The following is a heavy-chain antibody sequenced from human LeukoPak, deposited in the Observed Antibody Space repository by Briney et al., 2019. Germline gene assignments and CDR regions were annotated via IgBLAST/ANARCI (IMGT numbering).Heavy chain of an antibody. CDR3: ARVPLPYCSGGSCYSNYYYMDV. CDR2: IYSSGST. J-gene: IGHJ6*03. D-gene: IGHD2-15*01. Sequence: SETLSLTCSVSGASMKSSEYYWAWVRQAPGKGLEWIGNIYSSGSTFYHPSLKSRVTISVDTSNNRFSLKLSSVTAADTAVYYCARVPLPYCSGGSCYSNYYYMDVWGKGTTVTVSS. V-gene: IGHV4-39*07. CDR1: GASMKSSEYY.